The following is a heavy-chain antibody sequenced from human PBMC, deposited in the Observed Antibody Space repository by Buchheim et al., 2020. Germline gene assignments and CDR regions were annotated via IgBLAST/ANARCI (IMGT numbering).Heavy chain of an antibody. Sequence: QVQLVESGGGVVQPGRSLRLSCAASGFTFNSFGMHWVRQAPGKGLEWVALISYDGSNKYYGDAVKGRFNVSRDNSKNTLYLQMNSLRAEDTAVYYCAKDRLLFGESGTGGLDVWGQGTT. CDR3: AKDRLLFGESGTGGLDV. V-gene: IGHV3-30*18. J-gene: IGHJ6*02. D-gene: IGHD3-10*01. CDR2: ISYDGSNK. CDR1: GFTFNSFG.